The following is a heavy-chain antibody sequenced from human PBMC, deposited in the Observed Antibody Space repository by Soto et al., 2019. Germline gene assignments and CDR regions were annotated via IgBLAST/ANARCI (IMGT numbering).Heavy chain of an antibody. J-gene: IGHJ3*02. Sequence: PGESLKISCKGSGYSFTTYWLAWVRQMPGKGLEYMGIIYPGDSDTRYSPSFQGQVTISADKSISTAYLQWTSLKASDTAMYYCARHFADYYDSSGDAFDIWGQGTMVTVSS. V-gene: IGHV5-51*01. CDR3: ARHFADYYDSSGDAFDI. CDR2: IYPGDSDT. CDR1: GYSFTTYW. D-gene: IGHD3-22*01.